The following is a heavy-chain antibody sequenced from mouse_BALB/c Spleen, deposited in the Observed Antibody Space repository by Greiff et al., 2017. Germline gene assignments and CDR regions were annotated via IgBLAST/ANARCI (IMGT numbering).Heavy chain of an antibody. CDR3: AIIYYDDDVGAMDY. J-gene: IGHJ4*01. Sequence: VQLQESGAELVKPGASVKMSCKAFGYTFTTYPIEWMKQNHGKSLEWIGNFHPYNDDTKYNEKFKGKATLTVAKSSSTVYLELSRFTSDDSAVYYGAIIYYDDDVGAMDYWGQGTSVTVSS. CDR1: GYTFTTYP. V-gene: IGHV1-47*01. D-gene: IGHD2-4*01. CDR2: FHPYNDDT.